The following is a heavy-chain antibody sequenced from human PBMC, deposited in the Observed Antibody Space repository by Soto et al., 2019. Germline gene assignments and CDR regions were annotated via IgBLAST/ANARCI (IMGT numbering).Heavy chain of an antibody. J-gene: IGHJ5*02. D-gene: IGHD3-16*02. V-gene: IGHV4-30-2*01. Sequence: TLSLTCAVSGGSISSGGYSWSWIRQPPGKGLEWIGYIYHSGSTYYNPSLKSRVTISVDASKNQFSLKLSSVTAADTAVYYCARRYYDYVWGSYRHPNWFDPWGQGTLVTVSS. CDR1: GGSISSGGYS. CDR2: IYHSGST. CDR3: ARRYYDYVWGSYRHPNWFDP.